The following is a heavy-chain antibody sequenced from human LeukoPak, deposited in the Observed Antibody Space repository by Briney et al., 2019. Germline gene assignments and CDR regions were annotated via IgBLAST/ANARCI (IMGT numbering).Heavy chain of an antibody. J-gene: IGHJ4*02. D-gene: IGHD3-22*01. CDR1: GGSISSSSYY. CDR2: IYYSGST. V-gene: IGHV4-39*07. CDR3: ARGRDSRGYQFMGFDS. Sequence: SETLSLTCTVSGGSISSSSYYWGWIRQPPGKGLEWIGSIYYSGSTYYNPSLKSRVTISVDTSKNQFSLRLSSVTAADTAVYYCARGRDSRGYQFMGFDSWGQGTLVTVSS.